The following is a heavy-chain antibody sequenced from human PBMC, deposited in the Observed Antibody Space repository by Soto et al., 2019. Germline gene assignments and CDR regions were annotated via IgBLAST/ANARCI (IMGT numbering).Heavy chain of an antibody. V-gene: IGHV5-51*01. CDR2: IYPGDSDT. D-gene: IGHD2-8*01. J-gene: IGHJ6*02. CDR1: GYRFSSYW. CDR3: ARQGSNGAYYYYGMDV. Sequence: GESLKISCQGSGYRFSSYWIAWVRQTPGKGLEWMGIIYPGDSDTIYSPSFQGQVTFSVDKSTSTAYLQWSSLKASDTAMYYCARQGSNGAYYYYGMDVWGQGTTVTVS.